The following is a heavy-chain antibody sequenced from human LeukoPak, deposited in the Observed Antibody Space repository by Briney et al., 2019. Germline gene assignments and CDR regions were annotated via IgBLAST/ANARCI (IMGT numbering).Heavy chain of an antibody. V-gene: IGHV3-23*01. D-gene: IGHD2-15*01. CDR2: ISGSGGST. Sequence: PGGSLRLSCAASGFTFSSYAMSWVRQAPGKGLEWVSAISGSGGSTYYADSVKGRFTISGDNSKNTLYLQMNSLRAEDTAVYYCAKVRDIVVVVATKEFDYWGQGPLVTVSS. CDR3: AKVRDIVVVVATKEFDY. J-gene: IGHJ4*02. CDR1: GFTFSSYA.